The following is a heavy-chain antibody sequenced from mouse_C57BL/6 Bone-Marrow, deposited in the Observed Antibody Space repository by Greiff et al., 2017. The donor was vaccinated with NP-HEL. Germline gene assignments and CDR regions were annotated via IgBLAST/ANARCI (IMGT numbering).Heavy chain of an antibody. CDR2: ISNLAYSI. J-gene: IGHJ4*01. CDR1: GFTFSDYG. V-gene: IGHV5-15*01. D-gene: IGHD1-1*01. Sequence: EVMLVESGGGLVQPGGSLKLSCAASGFTFSDYGMAWVRQAPRKGPEWVAFISNLAYSIYYAAPVTGRFTISRVYAKNTLSLEMSSLRSEDRVMYYGARIFSITTGVDLYAMDYWGQGTSVTVSS. CDR3: ARIFSITTGVDLYAMDY.